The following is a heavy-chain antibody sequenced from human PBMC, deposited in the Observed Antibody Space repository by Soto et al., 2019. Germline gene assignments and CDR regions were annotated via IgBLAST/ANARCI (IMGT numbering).Heavy chain of an antibody. V-gene: IGHV1-8*02. CDR1: GYTFTTHN. J-gene: IGHJ4*01. CDR3: MRYGGAASY. Sequence: ASVKETFKCTGYTFTTHNINGMRLATGQGISWMGWMKTNSGTASYAQKIQGRITLTRENPNITAYRELNSLISYDTAAYFSMRYGGAASYWGQGTQVTVSS. CDR2: MKTNSGTA. D-gene: IGHD1-26*01.